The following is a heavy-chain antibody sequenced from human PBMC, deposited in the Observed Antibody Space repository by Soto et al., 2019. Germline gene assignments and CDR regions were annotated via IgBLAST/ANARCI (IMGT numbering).Heavy chain of an antibody. CDR3: ASMRYCSSGTAV. V-gene: IGHV3-53*01. Sequence: SRIRQAPGKGLEWVSVIYSGGSTYYADSVKGRFTISRDNSKNTLYLQMNSLRAEDTAVYYCASMRYCSSGTAVRGNGSSVLVSS. J-gene: IGHJ6*04. CDR2: IYSGGST. D-gene: IGHD6-6*01.